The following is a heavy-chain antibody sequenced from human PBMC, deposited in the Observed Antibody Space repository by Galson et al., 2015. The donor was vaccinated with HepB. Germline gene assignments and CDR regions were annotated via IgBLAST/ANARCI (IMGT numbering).Heavy chain of an antibody. D-gene: IGHD3-22*01. CDR1: GYTFTSYG. CDR2: ISAYNGNT. V-gene: IGHV1-18*04. J-gene: IGHJ3*02. CDR3: ARDLVYYDSSGYLPAFDI. Sequence: SVKVSCKASGYTFTSYGISWVRQAPGQGLEWMGWISAYNGNTNYAQKLQGRVTMTTDTSTSTAYMELRSLRSDDTAVYYCARDLVYYDSSGYLPAFDIWGQGTMVTVSS.